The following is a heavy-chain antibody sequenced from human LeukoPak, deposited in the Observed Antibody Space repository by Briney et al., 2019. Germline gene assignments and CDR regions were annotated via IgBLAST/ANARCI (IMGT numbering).Heavy chain of an antibody. J-gene: IGHJ4*02. D-gene: IGHD5-18*01. V-gene: IGHV1-18*01. CDR3: ARLPNSYGYLGPLLPTDY. CDR2: ISAYNGNT. CDR1: GYTFTSYG. Sequence: ASVKVSCKASGYTFTSYGISWVRQAPGQGLEWMGWISAYNGNTNYAQKLQGRVTMTTDTSTSTAYMELRSLRSDDTAVYYCARLPNSYGYLGPLLPTDYWGQGTLVTVSS.